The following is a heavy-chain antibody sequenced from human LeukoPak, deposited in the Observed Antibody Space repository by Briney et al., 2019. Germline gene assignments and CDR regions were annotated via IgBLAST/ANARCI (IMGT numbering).Heavy chain of an antibody. V-gene: IGHV3-66*02. CDR3: ASGYSYGYFDY. CDR1: GFTVSSNY. J-gene: IGHJ4*02. D-gene: IGHD5-18*01. CDR2: IYSGGST. Sequence: GGSLRLSYAASGFTVSSNYMSWVRQAPGKGLEWVSVIYSGGSTYYADSVKGRFTISRDNSKNTLYLQMNSLRAEDTAVYYCASGYSYGYFDYWGQGTLVTVSS.